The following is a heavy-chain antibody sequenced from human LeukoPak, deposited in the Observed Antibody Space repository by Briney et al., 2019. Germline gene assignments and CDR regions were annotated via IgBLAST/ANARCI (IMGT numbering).Heavy chain of an antibody. D-gene: IGHD3-3*01. CDR1: GGSISNYY. J-gene: IGHJ4*02. CDR3: ARGKSGYPEN. CDR2: IYHTGST. Sequence: SETLSLTCSVSGGSISNYYWGWFRQPPGKGPEWIANIYHTGSTDYNPSLKSRITMSVDTSKNQFSLKMKSVTAADTAVYYCARGKSGYPENWGQGTLVTVSS. V-gene: IGHV4-4*08.